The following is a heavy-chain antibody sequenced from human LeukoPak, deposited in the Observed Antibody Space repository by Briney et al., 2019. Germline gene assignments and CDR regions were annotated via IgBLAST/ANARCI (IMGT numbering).Heavy chain of an antibody. Sequence: SETLSLTCAVYGGSFSGYYWSWIRQPPGKGLEWIGEINHSGSTNYNPSLKSRVTISVDTSKNQFSLKLSSVTAADTAVYYCARVGCSSTSCYNWFDRWGQGTLVTVSS. J-gene: IGHJ5*02. V-gene: IGHV4-34*01. D-gene: IGHD2-2*01. CDR2: INHSGST. CDR1: GGSFSGYY. CDR3: ARVGCSSTSCYNWFDR.